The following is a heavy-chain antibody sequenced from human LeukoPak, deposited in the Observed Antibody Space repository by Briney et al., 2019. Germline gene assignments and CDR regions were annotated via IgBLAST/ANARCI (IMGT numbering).Heavy chain of an antibody. D-gene: IGHD2-2*01. V-gene: IGHV1-18*01. CDR1: GYTFTSYG. Sequence: ASVKVSCKASGYTFTSYGISWVRQAPGQGLEWMGWISAYNGNTNYAQKLQGRVTMTTDTSTSTAYMELRSLRSDDTAVYYCARSGLIVVVPAALDAFDIWGQGTMATVSS. CDR3: ARSGLIVVVPAALDAFDI. J-gene: IGHJ3*02. CDR2: ISAYNGNT.